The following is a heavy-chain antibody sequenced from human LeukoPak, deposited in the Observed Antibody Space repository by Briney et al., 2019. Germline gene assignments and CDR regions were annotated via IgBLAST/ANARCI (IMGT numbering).Heavy chain of an antibody. CDR1: GFTFSTYW. V-gene: IGHV3-74*01. CDR3: ARALVAGVTLNAFDI. D-gene: IGHD6-19*01. J-gene: IGHJ3*02. CDR2: IKNDGSST. Sequence: GGSLRLSCAASGFTFSTYWMHWVRHAPGKGLVWVARIKNDGSSTNYADSVKGRFTISRDNAKKTLYVQMNSLRAEDTAVYYCARALVAGVTLNAFDIWGQGTMVTVSS.